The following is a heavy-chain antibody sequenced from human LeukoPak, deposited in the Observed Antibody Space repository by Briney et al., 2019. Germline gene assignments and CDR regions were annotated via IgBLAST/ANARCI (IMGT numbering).Heavy chain of an antibody. CDR2: IYTTGTT. CDR3: ARGQDYYGSGAQSNWFDP. D-gene: IGHD3-10*01. Sequence: PSETLSLTCTVSGGSISSGYYYWSWIRQSAEKGLEWIGRIYTTGTTNYNPSLRGRVSVSVDTSKNQFSLNLSSVTAADTAMYYCARGQDYYGSGAQSNWFDPWGQGTLVTVSS. V-gene: IGHV4-61*02. J-gene: IGHJ5*02. CDR1: GGSISSGYYY.